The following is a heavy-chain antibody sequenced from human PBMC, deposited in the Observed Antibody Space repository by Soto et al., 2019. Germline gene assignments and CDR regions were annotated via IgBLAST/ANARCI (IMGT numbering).Heavy chain of an antibody. D-gene: IGHD3-10*01. J-gene: IGHJ4*02. CDR1: GFTFSHYA. CDR3: AKKLHFGSGTYYFYFDY. V-gene: IGHV3-23*01. CDR2: ITYSGGST. Sequence: EVQLLESGGGLVQPEGSLRLSCAASGFTFSHYAMSWVRQAPGKGLEWVSTITYSGGSTYYADSVKGRFIISRDNSKNTLYLQMNSLRVEDTAVYYCAKKLHFGSGTYYFYFDYWGQGTLVTVSS.